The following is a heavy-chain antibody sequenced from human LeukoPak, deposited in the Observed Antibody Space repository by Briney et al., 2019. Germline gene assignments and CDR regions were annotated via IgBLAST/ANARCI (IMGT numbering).Heavy chain of an antibody. Sequence: GGSLRLSCAASGFTFSSYEMNWVRQAPGKGLEWVSYISSSGSTIYYADSVKGRFTISRDNAKNSLYLQMNSLRAEEKAVYYCARASRGYYDSSGYYRSFDYWGQGTLVTVSS. CDR1: GFTFSSYE. D-gene: IGHD3-22*01. CDR2: ISSSGSTI. CDR3: ARASRGYYDSSGYYRSFDY. V-gene: IGHV3-48*03. J-gene: IGHJ4*02.